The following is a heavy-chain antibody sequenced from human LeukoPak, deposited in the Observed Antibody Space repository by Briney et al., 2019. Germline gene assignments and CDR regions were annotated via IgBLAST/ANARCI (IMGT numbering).Heavy chain of an antibody. V-gene: IGHV3-23*01. CDR2: ISPSGDIT. CDR1: GFRFSSHG. Sequence: PGGSLRLSCAVPGFRFSSHGMNWVRQAPGKGLEWVSGISPSGDITYYADPVMGRFPTSRDNRTTALSLHMNSLRPEDTALYYCVRDLDWGAFDVWGQGRMVTVSS. CDR3: VRDLDWGAFDV. J-gene: IGHJ3*01. D-gene: IGHD3/OR15-3a*01.